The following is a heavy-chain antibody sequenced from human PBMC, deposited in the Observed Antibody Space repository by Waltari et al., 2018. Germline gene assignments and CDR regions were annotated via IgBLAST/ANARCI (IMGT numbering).Heavy chain of an antibody. CDR2: IDHSGST. Sequence: QVQLQESGPGLVKPSETLSLTCAVSGYSISSGYYWGWIRQPPGKGLEWIGSIDHSGSTYYHPSLKSRVPIAVDTSKNQFSLKLSSVTAADTAVYYCARGGYYGSASADYWGQGTLVTVSS. CDR3: ARGGYYGSASADY. D-gene: IGHD3-10*01. J-gene: IGHJ4*02. V-gene: IGHV4-38-2*01. CDR1: GYSISSGYY.